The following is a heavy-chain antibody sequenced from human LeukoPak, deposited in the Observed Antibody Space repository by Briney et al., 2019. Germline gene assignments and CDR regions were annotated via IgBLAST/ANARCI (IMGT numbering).Heavy chain of an antibody. CDR2: IIPILGIA. CDR1: GGTFSSYA. CDR3: ARDSLAGVAAPFDY. Sequence: SVKVSCKASGGTFSSYAISWVRQAPGQGLEWMGGIIPILGIANYAQKFQGRVTITADKSTSTAYMELSSLRSEDTAVYYCARDSLAGVAAPFDYWGQGTLVTVSS. D-gene: IGHD6-13*01. V-gene: IGHV1-69*04. J-gene: IGHJ4*02.